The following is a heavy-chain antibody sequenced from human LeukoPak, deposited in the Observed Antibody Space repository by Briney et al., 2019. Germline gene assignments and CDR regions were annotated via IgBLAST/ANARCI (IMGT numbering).Heavy chain of an antibody. J-gene: IGHJ4*02. D-gene: IGHD3-22*01. CDR2: IYYSGST. V-gene: IGHV4-39*07. CDR3: XXXXXXXXXSGYGRRDFDY. Sequence: SETLSLTCTVSGGSISSSSYYWGWIRQPPGKGLEWIGSIYYSGSTYYNPSLKSRVTISVDTSKNQFSLKLSSVTAADTAVYYXXXXXXXXXXSGYGRRDFDYWGQGTLVTVSS. CDR1: GGSISSSSYY.